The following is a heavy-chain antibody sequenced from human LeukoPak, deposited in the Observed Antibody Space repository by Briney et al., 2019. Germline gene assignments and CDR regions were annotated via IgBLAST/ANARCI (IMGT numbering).Heavy chain of an antibody. CDR2: ISSSSSYI. V-gene: IGHV3-21*01. CDR3: ARARRSRIAVARLERDYYYMDV. Sequence: GGSLRLSCAASGFTFSSYNMNWVRQAPGKGLEWVSSISSSSSYIYYADSVKGRFTISRDNAKNSLYLQMNSLRAEDTAVYYCARARRSRIAVARLERDYYYMDVWGKGTTVTVSS. D-gene: IGHD6-19*01. CDR1: GFTFSSYN. J-gene: IGHJ6*03.